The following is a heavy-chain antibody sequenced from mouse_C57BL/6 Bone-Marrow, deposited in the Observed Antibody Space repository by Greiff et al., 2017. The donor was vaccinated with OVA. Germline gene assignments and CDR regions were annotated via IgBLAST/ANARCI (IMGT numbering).Heavy chain of an antibody. CDR2: IHPSDSDT. J-gene: IGHJ2*01. D-gene: IGHD1-1*01. Sequence: QVQLQQPGADLVKPGASVKVSCKASGYTFTSYWMHWVKPRPGQGLEWIGRIHPSDSDTNYNQKFTGKATLTVDKSSSTAYMQLSSLTSEDSAGDYCAIVLLRSFDYWGQGTTRTVSS. V-gene: IGHV1-74*01. CDR3: AIVLLRSFDY. CDR1: GYTFTSYW.